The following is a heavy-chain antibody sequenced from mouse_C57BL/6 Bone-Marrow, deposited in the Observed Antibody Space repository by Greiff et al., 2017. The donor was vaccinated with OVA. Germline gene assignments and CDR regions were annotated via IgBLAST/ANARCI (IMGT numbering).Heavy chain of an antibody. D-gene: IGHD1-1*01. CDR2: INPSNGGT. J-gene: IGHJ3*01. CDR1: GYTFTSYW. V-gene: IGHV1-53*01. Sequence: VQLQQPGAELVKPGASVKLSCKASGYTFTSYWMHWVKQRPGQGLEWIGNINPSNGGTNYNEKFKSKATLTVDKSSSTAYMQLSSLTSEDSAVYYCARGTYYRSSATGSWGQGTLVTVSA. CDR3: ARGTYYRSSATGS.